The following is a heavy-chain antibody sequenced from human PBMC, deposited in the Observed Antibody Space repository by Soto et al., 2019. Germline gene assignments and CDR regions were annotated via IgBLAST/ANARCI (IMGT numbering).Heavy chain of an antibody. CDR2: INAKNGAT. D-gene: IGHD6-19*01. CDR1: GYIFSGNY. J-gene: IGHJ5*02. V-gene: IGHV1-2*02. CDR3: ARAREDSSGWFDH. Sequence: QVQLVQSGAEVRKPGASVKVSCKASGYIFSGNYLHWVRRAPGQGLEWMAWINAKNGATNYAQKFRGRAYVTRDTSISTTYLELSGLTSDDTAVYYCARAREDSSGWFDHWGQGTQVTVSP.